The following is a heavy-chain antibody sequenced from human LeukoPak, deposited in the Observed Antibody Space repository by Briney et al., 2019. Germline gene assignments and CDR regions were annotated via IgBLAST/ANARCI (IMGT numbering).Heavy chain of an antibody. CDR3: ARVILGLRLDY. V-gene: IGHV4-34*01. CDR2: INHSGST. Sequence: SETLSLTCAVYGRSFRGYYWSWIRQPPGKGLEWIGEINHSGSTNYNPSLKSRVTISVDTSKNQFSLKLSSVTAADTAVYYCARVILGLRLDYWGQGTLVTVSS. D-gene: IGHD3-16*01. CDR1: GRSFRGYY. J-gene: IGHJ4*02.